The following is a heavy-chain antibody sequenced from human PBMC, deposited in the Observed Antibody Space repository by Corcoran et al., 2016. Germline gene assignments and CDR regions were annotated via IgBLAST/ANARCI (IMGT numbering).Heavy chain of an antibody. J-gene: IGHJ6*02. D-gene: IGHD2-2*01. V-gene: IGHV1-3*01. Sequence: QVQLVQSGAEVKKPGASVKVSCKASGYTFTSYAMHWVRQAPGQRLEWMGWINAGNGNTKYSQKFQGRVTITRDTSASTAYMELSSLRSEDTAVYYCAIPYCSSTSCSTSYYYYGMDVWGQGTTVTVSS. CDR3: AIPYCSSTSCSTSYYYYGMDV. CDR2: INAGNGNT. CDR1: GYTFTSYA.